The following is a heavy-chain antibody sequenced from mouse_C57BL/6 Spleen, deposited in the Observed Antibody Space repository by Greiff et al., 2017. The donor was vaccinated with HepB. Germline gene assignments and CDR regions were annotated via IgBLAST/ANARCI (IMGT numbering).Heavy chain of an antibody. J-gene: IGHJ4*01. CDR3: ARHEDNYRGGYAMDY. V-gene: IGHV1-62-2*01. D-gene: IGHD2-14*01. CDR2: FYPGSGSI. Sequence: VKLVESGAELVKPGASVKLSCKASGYNFTEYTIHWVKQRSGQGLEWIGWFYPGSGSIKYNEKFKDKATLTADKSSSTVYMELSRLTSEDSAVYFCARHEDNYRGGYAMDYWGQGTSVTVSS. CDR1: GYNFTEYT.